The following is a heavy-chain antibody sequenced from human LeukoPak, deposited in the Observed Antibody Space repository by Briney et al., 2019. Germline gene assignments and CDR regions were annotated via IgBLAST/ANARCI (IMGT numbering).Heavy chain of an antibody. CDR1: GGTFISYA. J-gene: IGHJ3*02. D-gene: IGHD4-23*01. V-gene: IGHV1-69*05. CDR3: ARDYGGNSLAFDI. CDR2: IIPIFGTA. Sequence: SVKASCKASGGTFISYAISWVRQAPGQGLEWMGRIIPIFGTANYAQKFQGRVTVTTDESTSTAYMELSSLRSEDTAVYYCARDYGGNSLAFDIWGQGTMVTVSS.